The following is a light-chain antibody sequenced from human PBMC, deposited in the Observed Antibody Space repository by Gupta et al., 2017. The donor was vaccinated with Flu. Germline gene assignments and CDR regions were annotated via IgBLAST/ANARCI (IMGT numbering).Light chain of an antibody. CDR1: SSDVAAYNY. V-gene: IGLV2-14*01. CDR3: SSFTSSYTWV. Sequence: QNALTPPASGSVSTVQLITIYCIGTSSDVAAYNYVSWYQQYTGKVPKLMIYEVTNRPSVVSNRFSGSKSANTASLTISGLRAEDEANYYCSSFTSSYTWVFGGGTKLTVL. CDR2: EVT. J-gene: IGLJ3*02.